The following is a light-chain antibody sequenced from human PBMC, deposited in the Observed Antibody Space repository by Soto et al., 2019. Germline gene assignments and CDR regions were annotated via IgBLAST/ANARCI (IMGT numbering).Light chain of an antibody. V-gene: IGLV1-40*01. Sequence: QSVLTQPPSVSGAPGQRVTISCTGSSSNIGAGYDVHWYQQLPGTAPKLLIYGNSNRPSGVPDRFSGSKSGTSASLAITGLQAEDEADYYCQSYDSLSGVFGGGTKLTVL. J-gene: IGLJ3*02. CDR2: GNS. CDR1: SSNIGAGYD. CDR3: QSYDSLSGV.